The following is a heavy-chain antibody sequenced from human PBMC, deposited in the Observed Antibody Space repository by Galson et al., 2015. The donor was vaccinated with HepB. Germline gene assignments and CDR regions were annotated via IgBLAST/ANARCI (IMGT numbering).Heavy chain of an antibody. CDR1: GFSFSKAW. Sequence: SLRLSCAASGFSFSKAWMNWVRQAPGKGLEWVGRIKSRSSGETTDYAAPVRGRFTISRDDSRDTVFLQMNGLTAEDTGVYYCMTRNSILAVFVFGWGQGTQVTVSS. J-gene: IGHJ4*02. D-gene: IGHD6-19*01. CDR3: MTRNSILAVFVFG. V-gene: IGHV3-15*07. CDR2: IKSRSSGETT.